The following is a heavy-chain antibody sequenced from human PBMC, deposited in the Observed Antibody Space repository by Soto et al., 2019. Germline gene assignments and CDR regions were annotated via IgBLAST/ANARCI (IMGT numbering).Heavy chain of an antibody. CDR2: INQDGSDK. CDR3: ARHEASYYYAVDV. CDR1: GFTFSNYW. Sequence: GGSLRLSCAASGFTFSNYWVTWVRQAPGKGLEWVANINQDGSDKLYVDSVKGRFTISRDNAKYPLYLQMDSLRAEDTAVYYCARHEASYYYAVDVWGQGTTVTVSS. V-gene: IGHV3-7*01. J-gene: IGHJ6*02.